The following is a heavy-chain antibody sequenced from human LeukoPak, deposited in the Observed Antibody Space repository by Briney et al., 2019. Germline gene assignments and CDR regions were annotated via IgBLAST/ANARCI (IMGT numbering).Heavy chain of an antibody. CDR2: IGYTETNT. V-gene: IGHV3-30*02. CDR3: ARDLTGKYYIAY. Sequence: GGSLRLSCAASGFTFSSFGMHWVRQAPGEGLEWVAYIGYTETNTYYADSVKGRFTISRDNSKNTVHLQMNSLRAADTALYSCARDLTGKYYIAYWGQGTLVTVSS. D-gene: IGHD2-8*02. J-gene: IGHJ4*02. CDR1: GFTFSSFG.